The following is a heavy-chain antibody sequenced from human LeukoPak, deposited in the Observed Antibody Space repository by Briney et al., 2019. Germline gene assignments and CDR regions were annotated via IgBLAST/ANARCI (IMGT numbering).Heavy chain of an antibody. Sequence: GESLKISCKASGYGFTNYWIGWVRPMPGKGLEWVGIIYPGDSDTRYSPSFQGQVTISADKSISTAYLQWSSPKASDTAMYYCARQSYYDSSGYYYYNWFDPWGQGTLVTVSS. V-gene: IGHV5-51*01. D-gene: IGHD3-22*01. CDR1: GYGFTNYW. J-gene: IGHJ5*02. CDR3: ARQSYYDSSGYYYYNWFDP. CDR2: IYPGDSDT.